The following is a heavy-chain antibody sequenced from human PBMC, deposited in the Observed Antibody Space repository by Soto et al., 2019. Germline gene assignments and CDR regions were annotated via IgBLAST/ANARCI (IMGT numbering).Heavy chain of an antibody. J-gene: IGHJ4*02. Sequence: QVQLVESGGGVVQPGKSLRLSCAGSGFTFSSYGMDWVRQAPGKGLEWVAVISYDGSNKYYADSVKGRFTISRDNSKNTLYLQMSSLGGDDTAVYYCAKDRMGAGVRGYFDYWGQGTLVTVSS. CDR1: GFTFSSYG. V-gene: IGHV3-30*18. CDR2: ISYDGSNK. D-gene: IGHD3-10*01. CDR3: AKDRMGAGVRGYFDY.